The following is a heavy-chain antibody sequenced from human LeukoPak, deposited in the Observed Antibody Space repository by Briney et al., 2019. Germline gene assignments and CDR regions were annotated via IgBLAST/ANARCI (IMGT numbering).Heavy chain of an antibody. CDR3: ARETTTIFGVVDC. CDR2: ISSSGGST. J-gene: IGHJ4*02. Sequence: GGSLRLSCAASGFTFSSFDMSWVRQAPGQGLEWVSAISSSGGSTYYADSVKGRFTISRDNSKNTLYLQMNSLRAEDTAVYYCARETTTIFGVVDCWGQGTLVTVSS. V-gene: IGHV3-23*01. CDR1: GFTFSSFD. D-gene: IGHD3-3*01.